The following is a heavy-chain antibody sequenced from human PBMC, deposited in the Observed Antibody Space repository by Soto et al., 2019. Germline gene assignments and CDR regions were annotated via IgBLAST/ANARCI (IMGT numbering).Heavy chain of an antibody. CDR1: GYTFTSYG. V-gene: IGHV1-18*01. CDR2: ISAYNGNT. D-gene: IGHD3-16*01. J-gene: IGHJ4*02. Sequence: GASVKVSCKASGYTFTSYGISWVRQAPGQGLEWMGWISAYNGNTNYAQKLQGRVTMTTDTSTSTAYMELRSLRSDDTAVYYCARDGGYGRADEEIDYWGQGTLVTVSS. CDR3: ARDGGYGRADEEIDY.